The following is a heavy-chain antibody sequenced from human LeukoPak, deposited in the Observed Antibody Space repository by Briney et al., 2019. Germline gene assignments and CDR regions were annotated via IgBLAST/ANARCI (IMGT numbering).Heavy chain of an antibody. CDR2: IYYSGST. CDR3: ARERLGSPYPDY. CDR1: GGSISSGGYY. V-gene: IGHV4-31*11. J-gene: IGHJ4*02. D-gene: IGHD3-10*01. Sequence: PSETLSLTCAVSGGSISSGGYYWSWIRQHPGKGLEWIGYIYYSGSTYYNPSLKSRVTISVDTSKNQFSLKLSSVTAADTAVYYCARERLGSPYPDYWGQGTLVTVSS.